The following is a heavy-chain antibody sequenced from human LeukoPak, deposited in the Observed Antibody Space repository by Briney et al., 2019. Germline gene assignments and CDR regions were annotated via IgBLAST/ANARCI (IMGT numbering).Heavy chain of an antibody. V-gene: IGHV3-30*02. Sequence: GRSLRLSCAASGFTFSSYGMHWVRQAPGKGLEWVAFIRYDGSNKYYADSVKGRFTISRDNSKNTLYLQMNSLRAEDTAVYYCAKHPPKYGSGSYPGYWGQGTLVTVSS. CDR1: GFTFSSYG. D-gene: IGHD3-10*01. CDR3: AKHPPKYGSGSYPGY. CDR2: IRYDGSNK. J-gene: IGHJ4*02.